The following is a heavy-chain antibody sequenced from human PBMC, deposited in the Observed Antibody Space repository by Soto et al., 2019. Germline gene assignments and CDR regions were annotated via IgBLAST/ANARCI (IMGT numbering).Heavy chain of an antibody. CDR3: ARDGREVGVYSDALDI. V-gene: IGHV3-72*01. CDR2: IRNRANSYTT. Sequence: EVQLLESGGGLVQPGGSLRLSCAASGFTFSDHYMDWVRQAPGKGLEWVGRIRNRANSYTTEYAASVKGRFTVSRDDSRESLYLQMNSLKTEDTAVYYCARDGREVGVYSDALDIWGQGTLVTVSS. J-gene: IGHJ3*02. CDR1: GFTFSDHY. D-gene: IGHD1-26*01.